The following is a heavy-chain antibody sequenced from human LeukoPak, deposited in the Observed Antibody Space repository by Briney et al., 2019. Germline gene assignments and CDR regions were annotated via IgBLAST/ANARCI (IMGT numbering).Heavy chain of an antibody. Sequence: GGSLRLSCAASGVTFSSCAMSWVRQAPGKRLEWVSVIYSDYDDGHTNYADSVRGRFTISRDNSKNMVYLQMNSLRVEDTAVYYCSKRSGGYYDHWGQGTLVTVSS. D-gene: IGHD3-3*01. J-gene: IGHJ4*02. CDR3: SKRSGGYYDH. CDR2: IYSDYDDGHT. V-gene: IGHV3-23*03. CDR1: GVTFSSCA.